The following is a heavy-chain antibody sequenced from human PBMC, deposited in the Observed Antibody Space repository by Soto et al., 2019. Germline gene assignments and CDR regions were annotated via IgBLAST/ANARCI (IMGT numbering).Heavy chain of an antibody. CDR2: VSGSGDRT. V-gene: IGHV3-23*01. CDR1: GYSFSSFA. CDR3: AKERDSRGYYDY. J-gene: IGHJ4*02. Sequence: GGCLRLSCTASGYSFSSFAMTWVRQAPGKGLDWVSAVSGSGDRTWYADSVKGRFTISRDNSKNTLYLQMNSLRAEDTAVYYCAKERDSRGYYDYWGQGALVTVSS. D-gene: IGHD3-22*01.